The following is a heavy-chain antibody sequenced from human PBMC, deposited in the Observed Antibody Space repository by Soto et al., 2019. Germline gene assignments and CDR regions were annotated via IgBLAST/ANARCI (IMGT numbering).Heavy chain of an antibody. V-gene: IGHV3-33*01. Sequence: GGSLRLSCAASGFTFSSYGMHWVRQAPGKGLEWVAVIWYDGSNKYYADSVKGRFTISRDNSKNTLYLQMNSLRAEDTAVYYCATGHSSNWSSLDYWGQGTLVTVSS. D-gene: IGHD6-13*01. CDR1: GFTFSSYG. CDR2: IWYDGSNK. CDR3: ATGHSSNWSSLDY. J-gene: IGHJ4*02.